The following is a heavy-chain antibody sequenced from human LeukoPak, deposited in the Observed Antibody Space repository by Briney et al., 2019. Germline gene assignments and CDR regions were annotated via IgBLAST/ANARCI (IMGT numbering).Heavy chain of an antibody. V-gene: IGHV1-8*01. CDR3: ARKAVYDY. D-gene: IGHD6-19*01. J-gene: IGHJ4*02. CDR2: MNPNSGDT. CDR1: GYTFTSYD. Sequence: GASVKVSCKASGYTFTSYDINWVRQATGQGLEWMGWMNPNSGDTAYAQNFQGRVTMTRNTSPSTAYVELSSLRSEDTAVYYCARKAVYDYWGQGTLVTVSS.